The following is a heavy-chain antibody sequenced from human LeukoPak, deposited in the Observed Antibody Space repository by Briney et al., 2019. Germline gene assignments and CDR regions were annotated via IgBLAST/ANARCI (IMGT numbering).Heavy chain of an antibody. V-gene: IGHV3-33*01. Sequence: PGGSLRLSCVASGFTFSNYGMHWVRQAPDKRLQWVGVIWFDGSNEYYADSVKGRFTISRDNSKNTLNLQMNSLRPDDTAVYYCSRGYCSSVSCPLMDVWGQGTTVTVSS. CDR2: IWFDGSNE. J-gene: IGHJ6*02. CDR1: GFTFSNYG. D-gene: IGHD2-2*01. CDR3: SRGYCSSVSCPLMDV.